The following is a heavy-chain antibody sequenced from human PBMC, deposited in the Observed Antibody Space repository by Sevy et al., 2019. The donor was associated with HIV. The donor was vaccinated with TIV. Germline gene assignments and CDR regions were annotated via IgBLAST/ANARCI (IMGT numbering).Heavy chain of an antibody. D-gene: IGHD3-3*01. CDR1: GFTFSSHW. J-gene: IGHJ6*02. CDR3: ARGQLLQFLEWPSYGLDV. Sequence: GGSLRLSCAVPGFTFSSHWMFWVRQAPGKGLVWVSHINSHGTITNYADSVKGRFTISRDNTKNTIYLQMNSLRAEDTAVYYCARGQLLQFLEWPSYGLDVWGQGTTVTVSS. CDR2: INSHGTIT. V-gene: IGHV3-74*01.